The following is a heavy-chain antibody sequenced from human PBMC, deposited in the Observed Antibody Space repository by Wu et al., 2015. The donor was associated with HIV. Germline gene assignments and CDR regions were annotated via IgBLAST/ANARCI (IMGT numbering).Heavy chain of an antibody. Sequence: QVQLVQSGAEVKTPGASVKVSCRTSGYTFTAYYVHWVRQAPGHGLEWMAWINPSGGATIYAEAFEGRVTVTTDTSMKTVYMELESLTSGDTAMYFCARDATPITTEFDYWGQGTLITVSS. CDR1: GYTFTAYY. CDR2: INPSGGAT. D-gene: IGHD4-11*01. CDR3: ARDATPITTEFDY. V-gene: IGHV1-2*02. J-gene: IGHJ4*02.